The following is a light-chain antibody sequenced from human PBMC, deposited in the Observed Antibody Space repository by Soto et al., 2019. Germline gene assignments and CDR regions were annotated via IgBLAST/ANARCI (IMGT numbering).Light chain of an antibody. V-gene: IGKV1-39*01. CDR1: QSISTY. CDR2: AAS. Sequence: DVQMTQSPSSLSASVVDRVTSTCRASQSISTYLNWYQQKPGKAPSLLIFAASTLQSGVPSRFSGSGSGTDFTLGISSLQADDFATYYCQPTDSSPFTFGGGTKVDIK. CDR3: QPTDSSPFT. J-gene: IGKJ4*01.